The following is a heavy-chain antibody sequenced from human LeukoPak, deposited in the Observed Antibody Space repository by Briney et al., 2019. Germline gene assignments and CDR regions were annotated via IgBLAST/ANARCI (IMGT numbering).Heavy chain of an antibody. V-gene: IGHV1-69*04. CDR1: GGTFSNYA. CDR3: ASQQTTIFLLRVES. CDR2: IIPILGIT. J-gene: IGHJ4*02. Sequence: EASVKVSCKASGGTFSNYAISWVRQAPGQGLEWMGRIIPILGITNYAQKFQGRVTTTADISTSTAYMELSSLRSEDTAVYYCASQQTTIFLLRVESWGQGTLVTVSS. D-gene: IGHD5-24*01.